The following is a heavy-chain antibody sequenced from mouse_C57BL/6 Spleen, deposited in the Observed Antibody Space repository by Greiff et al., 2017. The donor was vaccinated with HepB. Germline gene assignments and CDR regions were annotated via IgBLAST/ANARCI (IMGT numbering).Heavy chain of an antibody. D-gene: IGHD1-1*01. V-gene: IGHV1-52*01. Sequence: VQLQQPGAELVRPGSSVKLSCKASGYTFTSYWMHWVKQRPIQGLEWIGNIDPSDSETHYNQKFKDKATLTVDKSSSTAYMQLSSLTSEDSAVYYCARSEGNYYGSRTGYFDVWGTGTTVTVSS. CDR1: GYTFTSYW. J-gene: IGHJ1*03. CDR3: ARSEGNYYGSRTGYFDV. CDR2: IDPSDSET.